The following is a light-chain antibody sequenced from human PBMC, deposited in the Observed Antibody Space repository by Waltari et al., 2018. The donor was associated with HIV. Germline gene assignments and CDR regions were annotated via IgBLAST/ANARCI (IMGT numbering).Light chain of an antibody. CDR2: DAT. CDR1: QDIRHY. CDR3: QQFADLPLT. J-gene: IGKJ4*01. V-gene: IGKV1-33*01. Sequence: DIQMTQSPSSLSASVGDKVTITCQASQDIRHYLNWYQKKPGKAPKLLIFDATKLHTGVPSRFSGRGSGTDLTFTITSLQPEDIGTYYCQQFADLPLTFGGGTQVEIK.